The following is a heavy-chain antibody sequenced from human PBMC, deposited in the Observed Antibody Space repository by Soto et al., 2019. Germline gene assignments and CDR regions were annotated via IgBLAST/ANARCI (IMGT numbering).Heavy chain of an antibody. J-gene: IGHJ2*01. V-gene: IGHV4-34*01. Sequence: QVQLQQWGAGLLKPSETLSLTCAVYGGSFSGYYWSWIRQPPGKGLEWIGEINHSGSTNYNPSLKRRVTISVDTSKNQFSLKLSSVTAADTAVYYCARGKSRYCSSTSCHRYWYFDLWGRGTLVTVSS. CDR3: ARGKSRYCSSTSCHRYWYFDL. CDR2: INHSGST. CDR1: GGSFSGYY. D-gene: IGHD2-2*01.